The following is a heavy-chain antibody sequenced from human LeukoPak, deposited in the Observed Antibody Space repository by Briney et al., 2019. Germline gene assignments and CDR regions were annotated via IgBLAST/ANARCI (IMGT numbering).Heavy chain of an antibody. CDR1: GFTFSSYS. D-gene: IGHD2-15*01. J-gene: IGHJ4*02. CDR2: IRSSGSTI. V-gene: IGHV3-48*01. CDR3: AGGGSSWYGFDY. Sequence: WGSLRLSCAASGFTFSSYSRNWVRQAPGKGLEWVSYIRSSGSTIYYADSVKGRSTISIDNTKNSLYLQMNSLRAEDTAVYYCAGGGSSWYGFDYWGQGTLVTVSS.